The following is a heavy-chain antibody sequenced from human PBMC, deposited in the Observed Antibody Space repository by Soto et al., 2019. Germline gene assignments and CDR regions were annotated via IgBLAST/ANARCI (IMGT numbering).Heavy chain of an antibody. CDR2: IIPIFGTA. CDR1: GGTFSSYA. D-gene: IGHD3-22*01. V-gene: IGHV1-69*13. Sequence: GASVKVSCKASGGTFSSYAISWVRQAPGQGLEWMGGIIPIFGTANYAQKFQGRVTITADESTSTAYMELSSLRSEDTAVYYCARIFAGSYDSSGYVGDAFDIWGQGTMVTVSS. J-gene: IGHJ3*02. CDR3: ARIFAGSYDSSGYVGDAFDI.